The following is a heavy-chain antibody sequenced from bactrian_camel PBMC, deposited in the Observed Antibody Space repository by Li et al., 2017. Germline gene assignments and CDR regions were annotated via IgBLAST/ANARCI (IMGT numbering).Heavy chain of an antibody. V-gene: IGHV3S53*01. D-gene: IGHD3*01. CDR2: IYSSGTT. Sequence: HVQPVESGGGSVQARGSLSLSCASSDVFTAMAWFRQAPGKQFEEVARIYSSGTTTYADSVKGRFTISKDSAKTTLTLQMNDLKPEDTAMYYCAAGKAGAYGCDDGMPFLGKGTQVTVS. J-gene: IGHJ7*01. CDR1: DVFTA.